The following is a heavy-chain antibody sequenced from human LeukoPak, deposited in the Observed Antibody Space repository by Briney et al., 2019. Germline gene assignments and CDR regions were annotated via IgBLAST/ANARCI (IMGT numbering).Heavy chain of an antibody. CDR2: INPNSGGT. D-gene: IGHD5-12*01. J-gene: IGHJ4*02. Sequence: ASVKVSCKASGYAFTYYYMHWVRQAPGQGLEWMGWINPNSGGTNSAQKFQGRVTMTRDTSINTAYMDLSRLTSDDTAVYYCARMYDTWATVDYWGQGTLVTVSS. CDR3: ARMYDTWATVDY. V-gene: IGHV1-2*02. CDR1: GYAFTYYY.